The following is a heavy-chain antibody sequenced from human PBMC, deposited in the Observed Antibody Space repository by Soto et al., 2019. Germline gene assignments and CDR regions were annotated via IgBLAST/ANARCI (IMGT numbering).Heavy chain of an antibody. CDR3: AKDRELNDYGDYNPAFDY. D-gene: IGHD4-17*01. V-gene: IGHV3-23*01. CDR1: GFTCISYA. Sequence: VGSLRLSCAASGFTCISYAMSWVRQAPGKGLEWVSAISGSGGSTYYADSVKGRFTISRDNSKNTLYLQMNSLRAEDTAVYYCAKDRELNDYGDYNPAFDYWGQGTLVTVSS. CDR2: ISGSGGST. J-gene: IGHJ4*02.